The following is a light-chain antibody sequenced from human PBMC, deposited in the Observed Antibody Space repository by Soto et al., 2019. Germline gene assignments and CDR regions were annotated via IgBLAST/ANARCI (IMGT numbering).Light chain of an antibody. CDR1: QSISSW. V-gene: IGKV1-5*01. CDR2: DAS. J-gene: IGKJ1*01. CDR3: QQYNSYSPWT. Sequence: DLPMTQSPSTLSASVGDRVTITCRASQSISSWLVWYQQKPGKAPKLLIYDASSLESGVPSRFSGSGSGTEFTLTISSLQPDDFATYYCQQYNSYSPWTFGQGTKVEIK.